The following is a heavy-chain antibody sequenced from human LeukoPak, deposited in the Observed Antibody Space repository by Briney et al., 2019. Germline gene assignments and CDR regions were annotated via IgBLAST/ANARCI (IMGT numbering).Heavy chain of an antibody. D-gene: IGHD6-13*01. CDR2: IYYSGST. J-gene: IGHJ4*02. Sequence: PSETLSLTCTVSGGSISSYYWSWIRQPPRKGLEWIGYIYYSGSTNYNPSLKSRVTISVDTSKNQFSLKLSSVTAADTAVYYCAREEAAAGKIDYWGQGTLVTVSS. CDR3: AREEAAAGKIDY. CDR1: GGSISSYY. V-gene: IGHV4-59*01.